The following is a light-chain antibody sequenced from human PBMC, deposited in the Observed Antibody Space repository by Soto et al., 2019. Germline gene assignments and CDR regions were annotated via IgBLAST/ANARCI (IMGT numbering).Light chain of an antibody. CDR2: EDN. Sequence: NFMLTQPHSVSESPGKTVTISCTRSSGSIASSYVQWYQQRPGSAPTTVIYEDNQRPSGVPDRFSGSIDSSSNSASLTISGLKTEDEADYYCQSYDSSKLVVFGGGTKLTVL. CDR1: SGSIASSY. J-gene: IGLJ2*01. V-gene: IGLV6-57*04. CDR3: QSYDSSKLVV.